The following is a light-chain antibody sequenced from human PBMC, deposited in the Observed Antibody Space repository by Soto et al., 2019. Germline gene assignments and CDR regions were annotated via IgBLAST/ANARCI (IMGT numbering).Light chain of an antibody. CDR1: SSDVGSYNL. Sequence: QSVLTQPASVSGSPGQSITISCTGTSSDVGSYNLVSWYQQHPGKAPKVMIYEVSKRPSGVSNRFSGSKSGNTASLTISGLQAEDEADYYCCSYGGSYVFGPGTKVP. CDR2: EVS. V-gene: IGLV2-23*02. J-gene: IGLJ1*01. CDR3: CSYGGSYV.